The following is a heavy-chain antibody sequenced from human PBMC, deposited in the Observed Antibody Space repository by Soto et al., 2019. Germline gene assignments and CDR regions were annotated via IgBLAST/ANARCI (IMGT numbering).Heavy chain of an antibody. J-gene: IGHJ6*02. V-gene: IGHV3-73*02. CDR3: TNPQVYYGMDV. CDR2: IGSKANNYAT. CDR1: GFTFSASA. Sequence: EVQLVESGGGLFQPGGSLKLSFAASGFTFSASAVHGVRQASGKGLEWVGRIGSKANNYATAYAASVQGRFTIFRDDLKNTAYLQMNSLKTEDTAVYYCTNPQVYYGMDVWGQGTTVTVSS.